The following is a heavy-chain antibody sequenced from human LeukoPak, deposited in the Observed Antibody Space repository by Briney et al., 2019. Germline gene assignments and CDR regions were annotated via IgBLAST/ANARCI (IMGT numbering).Heavy chain of an antibody. V-gene: IGHV3-21*01. J-gene: IGHJ4*02. CDR3: ARGGGYSYGSFDY. CDR1: GFSFSTYN. D-gene: IGHD5-18*01. Sequence: GGSLRLSCEASGFSFSTYNMNWVRQAPGKGLEWISSITSDSRYRYYADSVKGRFTISRDNAKNTLYLQMNSLRAEDTAVYYCARGGGYSYGSFDYWGQGTLVTVSS. CDR2: ITSDSRYR.